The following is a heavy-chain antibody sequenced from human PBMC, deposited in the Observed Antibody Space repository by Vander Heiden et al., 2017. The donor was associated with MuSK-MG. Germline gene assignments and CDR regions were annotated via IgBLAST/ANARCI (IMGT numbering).Heavy chain of an antibody. J-gene: IGHJ5*02. CDR1: GFTFDDYA. CDR3: AKSEGKYQMLYWFDP. CDR2: INWNSDYI. Sequence: EVQLVESGGGLVQPGRSLRLSCATSGFTFDDYAMHWVRQAPGRGLEWVSGINWNSDYIGYADSVKGRFTISRDDAKNSLYLQMNSLRVEDKALYYCAKSEGKYQMLYWFDPWGQGTLVTVSS. V-gene: IGHV3-9*01. D-gene: IGHD2-2*01.